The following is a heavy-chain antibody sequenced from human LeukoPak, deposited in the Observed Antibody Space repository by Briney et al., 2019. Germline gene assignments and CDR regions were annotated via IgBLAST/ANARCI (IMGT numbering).Heavy chain of an antibody. Sequence: ASVKVSCKASGYTFTSYGISWVRQAPGQGLEWMGWISAYNGNTNYAQKLQGRVTMTTDTSTSTAYMELRGLRSDDTAVYYCARDVAAAGRDDYWGQGTLVTVSS. CDR3: ARDVAAAGRDDY. J-gene: IGHJ4*02. D-gene: IGHD6-13*01. CDR1: GYTFTSYG. V-gene: IGHV1-18*01. CDR2: ISAYNGNT.